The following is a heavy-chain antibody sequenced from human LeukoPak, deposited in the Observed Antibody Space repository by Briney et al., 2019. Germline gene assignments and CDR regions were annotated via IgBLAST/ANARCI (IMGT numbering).Heavy chain of an antibody. CDR2: ISSSGSTI. Sequence: PGGSLRLSCAASGFTFSDYYMSWIRQAPGKGLEWVSYISSSGSTIYYADSVKGRFTISRDNAENSLYLQMNSLRAEDTAVYYCASYSSGWYWYFDYWGQGTLVTVSS. V-gene: IGHV3-11*01. CDR3: ASYSSGWYWYFDY. J-gene: IGHJ4*02. CDR1: GFTFSDYY. D-gene: IGHD6-19*01.